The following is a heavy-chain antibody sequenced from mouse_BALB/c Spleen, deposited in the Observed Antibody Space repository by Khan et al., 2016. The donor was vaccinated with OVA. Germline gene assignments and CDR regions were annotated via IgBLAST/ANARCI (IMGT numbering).Heavy chain of an antibody. Sequence: EVQLQESGGGLVQPGGSRKLSCAASGFTFSSFGMHWVRQAPKKGLEWVAYISSGSSTIYYVDTVKGRFTISRDSPKNTLFLQMTSLRSEDTAMYYCARSGGNFHWYFDVWGAGTLVTVSS. V-gene: IGHV5-17*02. CDR2: ISSGSSTI. D-gene: IGHD2-1*01. J-gene: IGHJ1*01. CDR1: GFTFSSFG. CDR3: ARSGGNFHWYFDV.